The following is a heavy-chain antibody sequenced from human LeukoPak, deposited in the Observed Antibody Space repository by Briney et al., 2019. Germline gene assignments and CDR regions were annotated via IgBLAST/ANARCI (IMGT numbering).Heavy chain of an antibody. CDR1: GLTVNSKY. Sequence: GGSLRLSCAAPGLTVNSKYMSWVRQAPGKGLEWVSIIYSGGSPNYADSVKGRFTISRDNSKNTLYLQMNSLRAEDTAVYYCARVSYYYYGMDVWGQGTTVTVSS. V-gene: IGHV3-53*01. J-gene: IGHJ6*02. CDR2: IYSGGSP. CDR3: ARVSYYYYGMDV.